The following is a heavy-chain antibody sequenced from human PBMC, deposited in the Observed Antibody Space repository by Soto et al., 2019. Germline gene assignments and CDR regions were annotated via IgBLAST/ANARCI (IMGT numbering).Heavy chain of an antibody. J-gene: IGHJ3*02. V-gene: IGHV5-51*01. CDR2: IYPGDSDT. D-gene: IGHD3-10*01. CDR1: GYSFITYW. CDR3: ARAMVRGTNDAFDI. Sequence: GESLKISCKGSGYSFITYWIGWVRQMPGKGLGWMGIIYPGDSDTRYSPSFQGQVTISADKSISTAYLQWSSLKASDTAMYYCARAMVRGTNDAFDIWGQGTMVTVSS.